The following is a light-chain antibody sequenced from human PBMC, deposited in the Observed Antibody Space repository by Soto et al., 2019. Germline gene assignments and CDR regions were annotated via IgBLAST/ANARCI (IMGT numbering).Light chain of an antibody. Sequence: SYELTQPPSVSVAPGKTARITCGGNNIGSKSVHWYQQKPGQAPVLVIYYDSDRPSGIPERCSGSNSGNTATLTISRVEAGDEADYYCQVWYSSSDHVVFGGGTKLTVL. CDR1: NIGSKS. V-gene: IGLV3-21*04. CDR3: QVWYSSSDHVV. CDR2: YDS. J-gene: IGLJ2*01.